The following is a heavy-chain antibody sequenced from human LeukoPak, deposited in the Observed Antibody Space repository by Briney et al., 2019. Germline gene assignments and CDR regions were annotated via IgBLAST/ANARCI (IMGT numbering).Heavy chain of an antibody. CDR2: INSDGSST. CDR3: ARGDYYGSGSYYDY. Sequence: TGGSLRLSCAASGFTFSNYWMHWVRKAPGKGLVWVSRINSDGSSTTYADSVKGRFTISRDNAKNTLYLQMNSLRAEDTAVYYCARGDYYGSGSYYDYWGQGTLVTVSS. V-gene: IGHV3-74*01. D-gene: IGHD3-10*01. CDR1: GFTFSNYW. J-gene: IGHJ4*02.